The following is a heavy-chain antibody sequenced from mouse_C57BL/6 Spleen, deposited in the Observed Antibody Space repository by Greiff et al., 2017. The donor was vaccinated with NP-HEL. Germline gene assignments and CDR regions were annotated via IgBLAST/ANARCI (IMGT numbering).Heavy chain of an antibody. CDR1: GYSFTGYY. V-gene: IGHV1-42*01. D-gene: IGHD1-1*01. CDR2: INPSTGGT. Sequence: EVQLQQSGPELVKPGASVKISCKASGYSFTGYYMNWVKQSPEKSLEWIGEINPSTGGTTYNQKFKAKATLTVDKSSSTAYMQLKSLTSEDSAVYYCARTGDYYYGSWYFDVWGTGTTVTVSS. CDR3: ARTGDYYYGSWYFDV. J-gene: IGHJ1*03.